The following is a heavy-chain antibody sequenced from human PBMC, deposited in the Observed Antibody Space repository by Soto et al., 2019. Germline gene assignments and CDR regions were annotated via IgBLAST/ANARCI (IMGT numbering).Heavy chain of an antibody. CDR2: INHSGST. J-gene: IGHJ5*01. V-gene: IGHV4-34*01. CDR1: GGSFSGYY. CDR3: ARRKGGWNIDS. Sequence: SETLSLTCAVYGGSFSGYYWSWIRQPPGKGLEWIGEINHSGSTNYNPSLKSRVTISVDTSKNQFSLKLSSVTAADTAVYYCARRKGGWNIDSWGQGTLVTVTS. D-gene: IGHD6-19*01.